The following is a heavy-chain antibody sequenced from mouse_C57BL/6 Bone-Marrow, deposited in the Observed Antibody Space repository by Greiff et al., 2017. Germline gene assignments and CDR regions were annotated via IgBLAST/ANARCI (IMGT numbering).Heavy chain of an antibody. CDR1: GYTFTSYW. V-gene: IGHV1-69*01. Sequence: QVQLQQPGAELVMPGASVKLSCKASGYTFTSYWMHWVKPRPGQGLEWIGEIDPSDSYTNYNQKFKGKSTLTVDKSSSTAYMQLSSLTSEDSAVYYCARDHDEDFDYWGQGTTLTVSS. CDR2: IDPSDSYT. CDR3: ARDHDEDFDY. D-gene: IGHD2-12*01. J-gene: IGHJ2*01.